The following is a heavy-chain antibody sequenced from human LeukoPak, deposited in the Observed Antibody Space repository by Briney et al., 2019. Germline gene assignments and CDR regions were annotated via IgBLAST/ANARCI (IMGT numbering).Heavy chain of an antibody. V-gene: IGHV3-30*02. CDR1: GFTFSSYG. Sequence: GGSLRLSCAASGFTFSSYGMHWVRQAPGKGLEWVAFIRYDGSNKYYADSVKGRFTISRDNSKNTLYLQMNSLRAEDTAVYYCAKTHYYDSSTDAFDIWGQGTMVTVSS. CDR3: AKTHYYDSSTDAFDI. D-gene: IGHD3-22*01. J-gene: IGHJ3*02. CDR2: IRYDGSNK.